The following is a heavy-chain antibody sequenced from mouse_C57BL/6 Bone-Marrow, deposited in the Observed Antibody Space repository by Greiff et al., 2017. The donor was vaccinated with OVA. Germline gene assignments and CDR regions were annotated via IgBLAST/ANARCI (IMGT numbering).Heavy chain of an antibody. CDR2: INPNNGGT. CDR1: GYTFTDYN. V-gene: IGHV1-18*01. D-gene: IGHD1-1*01. J-gene: IGHJ1*03. CDR3: ARPHIPYYYGSSAYWYCDV. Sequence: VQLQQSGPELVKPGASVKIPCKASGYTFTDYNMDWVKQSHGKSLEWIGDINPNNGGTIYNQKFKGKATLTVDKSSSTAYMELRSLTSEDTAVYYCARPHIPYYYGSSAYWYCDVWGTGTTVTVSS.